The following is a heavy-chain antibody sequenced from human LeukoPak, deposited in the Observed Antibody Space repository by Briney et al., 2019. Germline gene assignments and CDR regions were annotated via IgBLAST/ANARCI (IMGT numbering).Heavy chain of an antibody. D-gene: IGHD3-22*01. Sequence: GGSLRLSCAASALTFSTYSMNWVRQAPGKGLEWVGRIKSKTDGGTTDYAAPVKGRFTISRDDSKNTLYLQMNSLKTEDTAVYYCSTTYYYDSSEGYWGQGTLVTVSS. CDR2: IKSKTDGGTT. CDR1: ALTFSTYS. V-gene: IGHV3-15*07. CDR3: STTYYYDSSEGY. J-gene: IGHJ4*02.